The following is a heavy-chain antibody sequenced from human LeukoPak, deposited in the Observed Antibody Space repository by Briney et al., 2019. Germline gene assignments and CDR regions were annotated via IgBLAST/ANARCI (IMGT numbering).Heavy chain of an antibody. J-gene: IGHJ3*02. Sequence: ASVKVSCKASGYTFTSYDINWVRQAPGQGLEWMGWINPNSGGTNYAQKFQGRVTMTRDTSISTAYMELSRLRSDDTAVYYCASRRDSSNYPRDAFDIWGQGTLVTVSS. CDR2: INPNSGGT. V-gene: IGHV1-2*02. CDR1: GYTFTSYD. D-gene: IGHD3-22*01. CDR3: ASRRDSSNYPRDAFDI.